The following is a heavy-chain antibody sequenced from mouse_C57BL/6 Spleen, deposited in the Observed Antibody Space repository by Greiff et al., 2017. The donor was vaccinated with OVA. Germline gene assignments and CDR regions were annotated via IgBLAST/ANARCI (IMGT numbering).Heavy chain of an antibody. V-gene: IGHV3-6*01. CDR3: ARDNYGSPMDY. CDR2: ISYDGSN. CDR1: GYSITSGYY. Sequence: ESGPGLVKPSQSLSLTCSVPGYSITSGYYWNWIRQFPGNKLEWMGYISYDGSNNYNPSLKNRISITRDTSKNQFFLKLNSVTTEDTATYYCARDNYGSPMDYWGQGTSVTVSS. D-gene: IGHD1-1*01. J-gene: IGHJ4*01.